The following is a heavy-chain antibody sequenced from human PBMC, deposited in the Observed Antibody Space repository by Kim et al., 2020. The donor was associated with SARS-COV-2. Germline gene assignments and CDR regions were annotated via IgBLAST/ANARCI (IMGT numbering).Heavy chain of an antibody. CDR1: GYTFTSYD. J-gene: IGHJ6*02. CDR2: MNPNSGNT. D-gene: IGHD3-22*01. CDR3: ARGGRGSMIVVVIRPYYYYTMDV. Sequence: ASVKVSCKASGYTFTSYDINWVRPATGQGLEWMGWMNPNSGNTGCAQKLQGRVTMTRNTSISTAYMELSSLRSEDTAVYYCARGGRGSMIVVVIRPYYYYTMDVWGQGTTVTVSS. V-gene: IGHV1-8*02.